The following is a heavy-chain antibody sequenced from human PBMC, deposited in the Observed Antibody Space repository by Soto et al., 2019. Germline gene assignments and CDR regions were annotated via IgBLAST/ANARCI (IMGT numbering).Heavy chain of an antibody. CDR2: IYYSGST. Sequence: SETLSLTCTVSGGSISSYYWSWIRQPPGKGLEWIGYIYYSGSTNYNPSLKSRVTISVDTSKDQFSLKLSSVTAADTAVYYCARTTRITMVRGVINNWFDPWDQGTLVTVSS. CDR3: ARTTRITMVRGVINNWFDP. CDR1: GGSISSYY. V-gene: IGHV4-59*01. D-gene: IGHD3-10*01. J-gene: IGHJ5*02.